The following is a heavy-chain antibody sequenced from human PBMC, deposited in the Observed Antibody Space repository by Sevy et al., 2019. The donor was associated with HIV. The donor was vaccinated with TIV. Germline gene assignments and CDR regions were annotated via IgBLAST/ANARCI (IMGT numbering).Heavy chain of an antibody. Sequence: GGCLSLSCAASGFTFSSFAMGWVRQAPGKGLDWISVISGTGDYTYYADSVKGRFTISRDNSKNTLFLQMNSLRAEDTAIFYCAKKMGGGSGMAFLVDYWGQGTLVTVSS. J-gene: IGHJ4*02. CDR2: ISGTGDYT. V-gene: IGHV3-23*01. D-gene: IGHD5-18*01. CDR3: AKKMGGGSGMAFLVDY. CDR1: GFTFSSFA.